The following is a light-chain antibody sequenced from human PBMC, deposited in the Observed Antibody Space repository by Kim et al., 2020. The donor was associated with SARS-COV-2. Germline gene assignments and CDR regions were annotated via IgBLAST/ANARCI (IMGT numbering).Light chain of an antibody. CDR2: RAS. J-gene: IGKJ1*01. CDR3: QHYGRTPRT. Sequence: EIVLTQSPGTLSLSPGESATLSCRANQSVTYLAWYQQKPGQAPSLLMFRASSRAPGIPDRFSGSGSGTDFTLTIDRLEPEDFAVYYCQHYGRTPRTFGQGTKVDIK. V-gene: IGKV3-20*01. CDR1: QSVTY.